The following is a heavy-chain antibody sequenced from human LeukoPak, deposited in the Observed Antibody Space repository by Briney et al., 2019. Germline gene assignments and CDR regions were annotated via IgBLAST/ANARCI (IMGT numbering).Heavy chain of an antibody. CDR1: GFTFSVHE. CDR3: ARDQRAVAGSWFDP. J-gene: IGHJ5*02. D-gene: IGHD6-19*01. V-gene: IGHV3-48*02. Sequence: PGGSLRLSCVASGFTFSVHEMNWVRQAPGKGLEWLSYISDSGRTIYYADSVKGRFTISRDNAKNSLYLQLNSLRDEDTAVYYCARDQRAVAGSWFDPWGQGTLVTVSS. CDR2: ISDSGRTI.